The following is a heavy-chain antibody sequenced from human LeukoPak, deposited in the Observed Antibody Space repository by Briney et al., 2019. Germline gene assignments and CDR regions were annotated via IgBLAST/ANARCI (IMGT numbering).Heavy chain of an antibody. CDR3: ARTSSSWDFDY. J-gene: IGHJ4*02. V-gene: IGHV3-33*08. CDR2: IWYGGSNK. D-gene: IGHD6-13*01. CDR1: GFTFSSYG. Sequence: GGSLRLSCAASGFTFSSYGMHWVRQAPGKGLEWVAVIWYGGSNKYYADSVKGRFTISRDNAKNSLYLQMNSLRAEDTAVYYCARTSSSWDFDYWGQGTLVTVSS.